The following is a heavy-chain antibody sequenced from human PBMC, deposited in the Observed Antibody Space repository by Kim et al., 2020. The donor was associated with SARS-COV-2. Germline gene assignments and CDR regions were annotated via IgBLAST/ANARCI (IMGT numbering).Heavy chain of an antibody. V-gene: IGHV4-34*01. CDR2: INHSGST. CDR3: SRGGFAMYSGLPFDY. D-gene: IGHD6-19*01. J-gene: IGHJ4*02. Sequence: SETLSLTCAVYGGSFSGYYWSWIRQPPGKGLEWIGEINHSGSTNYNPSLKSRVTISVDTSKNQFSLKLSSVTAADTAVYYCSRGGFAMYSGLPFDYWGQG. CDR1: GGSFSGYY.